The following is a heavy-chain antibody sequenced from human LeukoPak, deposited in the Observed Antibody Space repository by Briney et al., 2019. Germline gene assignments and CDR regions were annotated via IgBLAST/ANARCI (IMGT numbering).Heavy chain of an antibody. D-gene: IGHD6-19*01. J-gene: IGHJ4*02. CDR3: ARDVEGYSSGWNTLDY. CDR2: IIPIFGIA. Sequence: PSVKVSCKASGGTFSSYAISWVRQAPGQGLEWMGRIIPIFGIANYAQKFQGRVTITADKSTSTAYMELSSLRSEDTAVYYCARDVEGYSSGWNTLDYWGQGTLVTASS. CDR1: GGTFSSYA. V-gene: IGHV1-69*04.